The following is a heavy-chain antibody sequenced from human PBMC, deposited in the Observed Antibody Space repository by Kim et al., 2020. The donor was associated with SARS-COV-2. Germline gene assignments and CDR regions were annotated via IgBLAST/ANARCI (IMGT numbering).Heavy chain of an antibody. D-gene: IGHD6-13*01. Sequence: ADSVKVRFTIPRDNAKNSLYLQMNSLRAEDTAVYYWAREGAGGGAAAFDYWGQGTLVTVSS. J-gene: IGHJ4*02. CDR3: AREGAGGGAAAFDY. V-gene: IGHV3-21*01.